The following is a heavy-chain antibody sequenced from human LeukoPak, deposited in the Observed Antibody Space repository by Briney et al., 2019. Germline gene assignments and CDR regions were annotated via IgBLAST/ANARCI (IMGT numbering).Heavy chain of an antibody. CDR3: ASVYFDF. V-gene: IGHV1-18*01. J-gene: IGHJ4*02. Sequence: RASAEVSCKASGYTFSSYGISWVRQAPGQGLEWMGWISANNINTNYAQKLQGRVTMTTDTSTSTAYMELRSLRSDDTAVYYCASVYFDFWGQGTLVTVSS. CDR2: ISANNINT. CDR1: GYTFSSYG.